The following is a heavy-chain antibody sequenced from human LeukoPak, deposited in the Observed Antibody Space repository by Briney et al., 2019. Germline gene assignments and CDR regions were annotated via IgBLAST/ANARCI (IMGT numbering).Heavy chain of an antibody. J-gene: IGHJ4*02. Sequence: GESLKISCKGSGYTFTNYWIGWVRQMPGKGLEWMGIMYPGDSDTRYSPSFQGQVTISADKSSSTGYLQWSSLKASDTAMYYCARGDYGDFRVFYTLFDYWGQGTLVTVSS. CDR1: GYTFTNYW. D-gene: IGHD4-17*01. CDR2: MYPGDSDT. V-gene: IGHV5-51*01. CDR3: ARGDYGDFRVFYTLFDY.